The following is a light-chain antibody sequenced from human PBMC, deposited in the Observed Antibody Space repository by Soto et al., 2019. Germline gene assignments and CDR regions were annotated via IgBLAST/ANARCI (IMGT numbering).Light chain of an antibody. CDR1: QSVSSY. V-gene: IGKV3-11*01. Sequence: EVVWTQYTATLSLSPGERSTLSCMASQSVSSYLAWYQQKPGQAPRLLIYDASNRATGIPARFSGSGSGTDFTLTISSLEPEDFAVYYCQHRSNWPLTFGGGTNVDIK. CDR2: DAS. CDR3: QHRSNWPLT. J-gene: IGKJ4*01.